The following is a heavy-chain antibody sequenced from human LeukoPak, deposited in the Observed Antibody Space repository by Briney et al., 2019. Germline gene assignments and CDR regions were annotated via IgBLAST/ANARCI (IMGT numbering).Heavy chain of an antibody. CDR2: INWNGGNT. Sequence: GGSLRLSCAASGFTFDDYGMSWVRQAPGKGLEWVSGINWNGGNTGYVDSVKGRFTISRDNAKNSLYLQMNGLRVEDTALYYCARALSNYVDYYYYYYMDVWGKGTTVTVSS. CDR3: ARALSNYVDYYYYYYMDV. CDR1: GFTFDDYG. D-gene: IGHD4-11*01. V-gene: IGHV3-20*04. J-gene: IGHJ6*03.